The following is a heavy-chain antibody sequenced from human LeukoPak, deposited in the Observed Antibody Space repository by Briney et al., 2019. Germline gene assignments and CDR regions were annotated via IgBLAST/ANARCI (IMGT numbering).Heavy chain of an antibody. CDR3: ARGPGSYNWNYIGFYFDY. CDR1: GGSIRSNSYY. V-gene: IGHV4-39*07. D-gene: IGHD1-7*01. CDR2: IYYSGIT. Sequence: SETLSLTCTVSGGSIRSNSYYWGWIRQPPGKGLEWIGSIYYSGITYYNPSLKSRVTISVDTSKNQFSLKLSSVTAADTAVFYCARGPGSYNWNYIGFYFDYWGQGTLVTVSS. J-gene: IGHJ4*02.